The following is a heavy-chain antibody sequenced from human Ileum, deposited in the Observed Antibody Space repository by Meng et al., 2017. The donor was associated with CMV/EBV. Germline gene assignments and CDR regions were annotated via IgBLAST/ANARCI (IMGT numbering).Heavy chain of an antibody. CDR3: TGGGSMGINY. CDR1: GGTFVSYY. V-gene: IGHV1-69*06. CDR2: IIPLSDAT. D-gene: IGHD2/OR15-2a*01. J-gene: IGHJ4*02. Sequence: SVKVSCKTSGGTFVSYYINWVRQAPGQGPEWMGRIIPLSDATNYAQKFQGRLTITADRASGTAFMELGSLKSDDTALYYCTGGGSMGINYWGQGTLVTV.